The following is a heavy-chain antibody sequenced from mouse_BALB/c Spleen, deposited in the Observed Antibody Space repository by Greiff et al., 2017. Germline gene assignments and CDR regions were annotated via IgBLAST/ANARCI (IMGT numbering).Heavy chain of an antibody. CDR3: AREIYVHFDY. CDR1: GYSITSGYY. V-gene: IGHV3-6*02. Sequence: VQLKESGPGLVKPSQSLSLTCSVTGYSITSGYYWNWIRQFPGNKLEWMGYISYDGSNNYNPSLKNRISITRDTSKNQFFLKLNSVTTEDTATYYCAREIYVHFDYWGQGTTLTVSS. CDR2: ISYDGSN. J-gene: IGHJ2*01. D-gene: IGHD1-1*01.